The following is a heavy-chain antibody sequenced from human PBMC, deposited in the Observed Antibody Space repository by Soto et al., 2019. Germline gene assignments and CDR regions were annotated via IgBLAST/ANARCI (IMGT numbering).Heavy chain of an antibody. CDR3: ARDQMQQLGISLDY. D-gene: IGHD6-13*01. CDR2: IWYDGSNK. J-gene: IGHJ4*02. CDR1: GFTSSSYG. Sequence: GGSLRLSCAASGFTSSSYGMHWVRQAPGKGLEWVAVIWYDGSNKYYADSVKGRFTISRDNSKNTLYLQMNSLRAEDTAVYYCARDQMQQLGISLDYWGQGTLVTVSS. V-gene: IGHV3-33*01.